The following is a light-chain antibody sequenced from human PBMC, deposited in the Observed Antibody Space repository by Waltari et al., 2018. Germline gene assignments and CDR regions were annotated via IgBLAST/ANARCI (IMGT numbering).Light chain of an antibody. Sequence: DIVVTQSPDSLAVSLGEKATLPCKCRQSILYSANHKNYLACIQKKPGQPPKLLIYWSSTRESGVPDRFSGSGSGTEFSLTISGLQAEDVAVYYCQQYYRNPYTFGQGTNLEI. J-gene: IGKJ2*01. CDR2: WSS. V-gene: IGKV4-1*01. CDR1: QSILYSANHKNY. CDR3: QQYYRNPYT.